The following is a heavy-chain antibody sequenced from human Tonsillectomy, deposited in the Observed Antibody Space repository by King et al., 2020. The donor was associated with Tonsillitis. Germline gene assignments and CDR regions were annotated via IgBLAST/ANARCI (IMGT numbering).Heavy chain of an antibody. CDR3: TRSRRFGRVARHYFDY. Sequence: QLQESGPGLVKPSETLSLICTVSNGSMSSSTYYWGWIRQPPGKGLEWIGNIYYTGSTYYNPSLKNRVTISVDTSKNQFSLKLSSVTAADTAMYYCTRSRRFGRVARHYFDYWGQGTLVTVSS. D-gene: IGHD3-10*01. CDR1: NGSMSSSTYY. V-gene: IGHV4-39*01. J-gene: IGHJ4*02. CDR2: IYYTGST.